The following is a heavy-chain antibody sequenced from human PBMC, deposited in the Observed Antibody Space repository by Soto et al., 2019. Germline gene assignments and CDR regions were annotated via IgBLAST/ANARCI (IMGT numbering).Heavy chain of an antibody. CDR2: IYYSGST. CDR1: GGSISSYY. V-gene: IGHV4-59*01. Sequence: QVQLQESGPGLVKPSETLSLNCTVSGGSISSYYWSWIRQPPGKGLEWIGYIYYSGSTNYNPSLKSRVAISVDTSKNQFSLKLRSVTAADTAIYYCARGYNGVWYLNDYWGQGTLVTVSS. J-gene: IGHJ4*02. CDR3: ARGYNGVWYLNDY. D-gene: IGHD6-19*01.